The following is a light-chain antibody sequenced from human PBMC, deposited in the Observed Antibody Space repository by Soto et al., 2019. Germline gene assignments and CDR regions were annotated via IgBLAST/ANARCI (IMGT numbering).Light chain of an antibody. CDR2: GSF. CDR1: QSVSSSY. J-gene: IGKJ3*01. V-gene: IGKV3-20*01. CDR3: QQYGGSPAFT. Sequence: EIVLTQSPGTLSLSPGETATLSCRASQSVSSSYLAWYQQKPGQPPRLLIYGSFSRATGIPDRFSASGSGTDFTLTISRLEPEDFAVYYCQQYGGSPAFTFGPGTNVYLK.